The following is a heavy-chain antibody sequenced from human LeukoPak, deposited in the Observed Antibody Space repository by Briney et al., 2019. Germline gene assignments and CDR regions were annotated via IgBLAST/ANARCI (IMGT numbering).Heavy chain of an antibody. D-gene: IGHD2-15*01. CDR3: AREGRLRPSHIDY. Sequence: PGGSLRLSCAASGFTFSSYSMNWVRQAPGKGLEWISYISSESGTIYYTDSVRGRFTISRDNAKSTLSLQMNSLGAEDTAVYYCAREGRLRPSHIDYWGQGTLVTVSS. CDR2: ISSESGTI. CDR1: GFTFSSYS. V-gene: IGHV3-48*04. J-gene: IGHJ4*02.